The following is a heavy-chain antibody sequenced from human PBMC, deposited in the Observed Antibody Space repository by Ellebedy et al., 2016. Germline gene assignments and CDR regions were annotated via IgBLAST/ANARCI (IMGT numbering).Heavy chain of an antibody. V-gene: IGHV3-7*01. CDR3: ASGDDNNSWNLG. CDR2: INPDGSTK. D-gene: IGHD4-17*01. Sequence: GGSLRLSCVVSGFTFSKYWVSWVRQAPGKGLEWVANINPDGSTKYYVGSVKGRFTISRDNAKDSLFLQMNSLRAADTAFYYCASGDDNNSWNLGWGQGTLVTVSS. CDR1: GFTFSKYW. J-gene: IGHJ4*02.